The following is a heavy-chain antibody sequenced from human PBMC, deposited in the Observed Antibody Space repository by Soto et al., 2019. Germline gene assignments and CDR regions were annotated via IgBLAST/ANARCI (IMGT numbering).Heavy chain of an antibody. CDR1: GFTFSSYG. CDR3: AKVLYASESFDSEEAPYGMDV. Sequence: PGGSLRLSCAASGFTFSSYGMHWVRQAPGKGLDWVALIWYDGSYKYYTASVKGRFTISRDNSKKTLYLQMDSLRAEDTAVYYCAKVLYASESFDSEEAPYGMDVWGQGTTVTSP. CDR2: IWYDGSYK. D-gene: IGHD3-10*01. J-gene: IGHJ6*02. V-gene: IGHV3-33*06.